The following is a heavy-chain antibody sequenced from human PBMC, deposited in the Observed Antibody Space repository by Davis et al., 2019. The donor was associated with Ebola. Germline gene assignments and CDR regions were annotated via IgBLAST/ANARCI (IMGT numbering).Heavy chain of an antibody. CDR1: GFTFSSYA. Sequence: GGSLRLSCAASGFTFSSYAMSWVRQAPGKGLEWVSAISGSGGSTYYADSVKGRFTISRDNSKNTLYLQMNSLRAEDTAVYYCVKDSGYYGNFDYWGQGTLVTVSS. CDR3: VKDSGYYGNFDY. V-gene: IGHV3-23*01. CDR2: ISGSGGST. J-gene: IGHJ4*02. D-gene: IGHD3-10*01.